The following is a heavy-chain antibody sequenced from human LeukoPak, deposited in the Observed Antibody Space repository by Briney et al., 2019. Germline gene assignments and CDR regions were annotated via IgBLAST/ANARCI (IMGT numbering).Heavy chain of an antibody. J-gene: IGHJ3*02. V-gene: IGHV3-21*04. CDR2: ISGSHTYI. D-gene: IGHD3-16*01. Sequence: PGRSLRLSCAASEFTFSMYGMNWVRQAPGKGLEWVSSISGSHTYIAYADSVKGRFTISRDNAKNTLDLQMNSLRGEDSALYYCAKPLGGDGAFDIWGQGTLVTVSS. CDR1: EFTFSMYG. CDR3: AKPLGGDGAFDI.